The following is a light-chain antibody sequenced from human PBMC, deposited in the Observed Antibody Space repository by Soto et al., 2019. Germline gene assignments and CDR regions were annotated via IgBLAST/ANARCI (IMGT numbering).Light chain of an antibody. J-gene: IGLJ1*01. CDR3: KSYAGSNTYV. V-gene: IGLV2-8*01. CDR1: KNDIGVYDF. Sequence: QSALTQPPSASGSPGQSVTISCTGTKNDIGVYDFVSWYQHHPGKAPRLIIYEVVQRPSGVPDRFSGSKSGNTASLTVSGLQAADEAEYFCKSYAGSNTYVFGSGTKVTV. CDR2: EVV.